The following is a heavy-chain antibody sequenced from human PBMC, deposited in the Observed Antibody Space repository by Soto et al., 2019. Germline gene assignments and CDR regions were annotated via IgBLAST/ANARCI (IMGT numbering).Heavy chain of an antibody. CDR3: ARGHQAYSRRPVY. J-gene: IGHJ4*02. D-gene: IGHD6-13*01. CDR1: GGSFSGYY. V-gene: IGHV4-34*01. Sequence: PSETLSLTCAVYGGSFSGYYWSWIRQPPGKGLEWIGEINHSGSTNYNPSLKSRVTISVDTSKNQFSLKLSSVTAADTAVYYCARGHQAYSRRPVYWGQGTLVTVSS. CDR2: INHSGST.